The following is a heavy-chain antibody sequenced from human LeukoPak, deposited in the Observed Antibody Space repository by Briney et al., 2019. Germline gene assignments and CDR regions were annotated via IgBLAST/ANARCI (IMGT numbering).Heavy chain of an antibody. CDR1: GGSITGSSYY. CDR2: MYYSGST. D-gene: IGHD3-22*01. Sequence: SETLSLTCTVSGGSITGSSYYWGWIRQPPGKGLEWIGSMYYSGSTDYKTSLKSRVTISADTSKNEFSLELSSVTAADTAVYYCARQYYDNTGYYYFDYWGQGTLVTVSS. CDR3: ARQYYDNTGYYYFDY. J-gene: IGHJ4*02. V-gene: IGHV4-39*01.